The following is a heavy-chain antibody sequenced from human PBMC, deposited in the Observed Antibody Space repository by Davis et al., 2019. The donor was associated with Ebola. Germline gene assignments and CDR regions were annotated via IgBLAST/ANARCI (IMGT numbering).Heavy chain of an antibody. Sequence: GESLKISCPASGFTFGTYDMSWVRQAPGQGLEWVSGISASGGSTYYADSVKGRFTVSRDNSKNTLYLQMNSLRAEDTAVYYCARGLYPDTAMGLDYWGQGTLVTVSS. CDR3: ARGLYPDTAMGLDY. CDR2: ISASGGST. V-gene: IGHV3-23*01. D-gene: IGHD5-18*01. CDR1: GFTFGTYD. J-gene: IGHJ4*02.